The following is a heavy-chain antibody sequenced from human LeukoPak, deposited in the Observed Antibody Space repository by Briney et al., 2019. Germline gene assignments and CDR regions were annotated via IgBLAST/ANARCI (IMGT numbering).Heavy chain of an antibody. CDR1: GFTFSSYW. D-gene: IGHD1-26*01. CDR3: ARFSGSYYYFDY. V-gene: IGHV3-7*01. J-gene: IGHJ4*02. Sequence: GGSLRPSCAASGFTFSSYWMSWVRQAPGKGLEWVANIKLDGSEKYYVDSVKGRFTISRDNAKNSLYLQMSSLTAEDTAFYYCARFSGSYYYFDYWGQGTLVTVSS. CDR2: IKLDGSEK.